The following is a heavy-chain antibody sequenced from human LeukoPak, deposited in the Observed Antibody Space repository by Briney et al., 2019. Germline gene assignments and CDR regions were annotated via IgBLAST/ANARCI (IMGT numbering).Heavy chain of an antibody. CDR3: AKDKAHSSSSMGFDY. V-gene: IGHV3-30*18. D-gene: IGHD6-6*01. CDR2: ISYDGSNK. CDR1: GFTFSSYG. Sequence: PGGSLRLSCAASGFTFSSYGMHWVRQAPGKGLEWVAVISYDGSNKYYADSVKGRFTISRDNSKNTLYLQMNSLRAEDTAVYYCAKDKAHSSSSMGFDYWGQGTLVTVSS. J-gene: IGHJ4*02.